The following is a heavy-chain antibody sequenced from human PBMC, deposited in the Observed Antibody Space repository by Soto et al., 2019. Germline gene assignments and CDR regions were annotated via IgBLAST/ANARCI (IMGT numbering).Heavy chain of an antibody. Sequence: ASVKVCCKASGYIFTGYYIHWVRQAPGQGLEWMGRINVRSGGPNYAQKFQGRVTMTRDTSITTAYMELTGLRSDDMAVYYCARRGYRADAFDIWGQGTMVTVSS. J-gene: IGHJ3*02. CDR1: GYIFTGYY. CDR2: INVRSGGP. V-gene: IGHV1-2*02. D-gene: IGHD1-1*01. CDR3: ARRGYRADAFDI.